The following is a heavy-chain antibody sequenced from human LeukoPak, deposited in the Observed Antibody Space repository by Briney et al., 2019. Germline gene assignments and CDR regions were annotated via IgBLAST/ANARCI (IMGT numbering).Heavy chain of an antibody. D-gene: IGHD2-2*01. CDR3: ARDDCSSISCYHNWFDP. CDR1: GFTFSSYW. J-gene: IGHJ5*02. V-gene: IGHV3-7*01. CDR2: IKQDGSEK. Sequence: GGSLRLSCAASGFTFSSYWMSWVRQAPGKGLEWVANIKQDGSEKYYVDSVRGRSTISRDNAKNSLYLQMNSLRAEDTAVYYCARDDCSSISCYHNWFDPWGQGTLVTVSS.